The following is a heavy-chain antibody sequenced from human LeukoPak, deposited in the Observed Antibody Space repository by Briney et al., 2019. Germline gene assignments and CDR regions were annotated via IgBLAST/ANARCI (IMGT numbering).Heavy chain of an antibody. D-gene: IGHD5-12*01. CDR2: INHSGST. CDR1: GGSISSYY. J-gene: IGHJ4*02. Sequence: SETLSLTCTVSGGSISSYYWSWIRQPPGKGLEWIGEINHSGSTNYNPSLKSRVTISVDTSKNQFSLKLSSVTAADTAVYYCARGDSGYGFDYWGQGTLVTVSS. CDR3: ARGDSGYGFDY. V-gene: IGHV4-34*01.